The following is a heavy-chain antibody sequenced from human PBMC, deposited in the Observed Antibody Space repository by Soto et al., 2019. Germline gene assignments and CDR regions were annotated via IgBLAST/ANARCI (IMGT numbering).Heavy chain of an antibody. V-gene: IGHV3-7*01. Sequence: GGSRRLSCGAGGLSCCSYWMSQVRQAPGKGLEWVANIKEDGSDMYYVDSVKGRFTISRDNAKNSLYLQMNSLRAEDTAVYYCATEVWVYYDFWSGYSDYWGQGTLVTVS. J-gene: IGHJ4*02. CDR2: IKEDGSDM. D-gene: IGHD3-3*01. CDR3: ATEVWVYYDFWSGYSDY. CDR1: GLSCCSYW.